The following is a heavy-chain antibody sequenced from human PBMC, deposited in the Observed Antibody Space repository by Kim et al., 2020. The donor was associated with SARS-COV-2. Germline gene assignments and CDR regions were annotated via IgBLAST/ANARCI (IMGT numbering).Heavy chain of an antibody. V-gene: IGHV1-3*01. J-gene: IGHJ6*02. CDR2: INAGNGNT. CDR3: ARGVDYDILTGYRYLYYYYGMDV. D-gene: IGHD3-9*01. Sequence: ASVKVSCKASGYTFTSYAMHWVRQAPGQRLEWMGWINAGNGNTKYSQKFQGRVTITRDTSASTAYMELSSLRSEDTAVYYCARGVDYDILTGYRYLYYYYGMDVWGQGTTVTVSS. CDR1: GYTFTSYA.